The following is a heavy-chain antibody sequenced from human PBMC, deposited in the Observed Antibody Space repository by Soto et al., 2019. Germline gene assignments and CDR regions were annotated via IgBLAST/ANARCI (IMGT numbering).Heavy chain of an antibody. CDR1: GFTFSSYG. J-gene: IGHJ2*01. D-gene: IGHD5-18*01. CDR2: ISYDGSNK. V-gene: IGHV3-30*18. Sequence: PGGSLRLSCAASGFTFSSYGMHWVRQAPGKGLEWVAVISYDGSNKYYADSVKGRFTISRDNSKNTLYLQMNSLRAEDTAVYYCAKVGGYSLYWYFDLWGRGTLVTVSS. CDR3: AKVGGYSLYWYFDL.